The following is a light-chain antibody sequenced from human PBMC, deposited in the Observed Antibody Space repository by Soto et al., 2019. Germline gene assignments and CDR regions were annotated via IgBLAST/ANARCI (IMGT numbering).Light chain of an antibody. J-gene: IGKJ5*01. CDR3: QQYDSFSVT. V-gene: IGKV1-5*01. CDR1: QSISSW. Sequence: DIQMTQSPSTLPASVGARFTITCLAIQSISSWLAWYQQKPGRAPKLLIYDSSSLQSGVPSRFRGSGSGTEFRLTISTMQPDDFETYYCQQYDSFSVTFGQGTRLEIK. CDR2: DSS.